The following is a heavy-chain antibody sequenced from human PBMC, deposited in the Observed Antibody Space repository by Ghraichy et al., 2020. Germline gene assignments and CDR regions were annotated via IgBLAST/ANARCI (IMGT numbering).Heavy chain of an antibody. V-gene: IGHV4-39*01. CDR2: IYYSGST. CDR3: ARHYRRFGENFDY. J-gene: IGHJ4*02. Sequence: SETLSLTCTVSGGSINSSSYYWGWIRQPPGKGLEWIGSIYYSGSTYYNPSLKSRVTISVDTSKNQFSLKLSSVTAADTAVYYCARHYRRFGENFDYWGQGTLVTVSS. D-gene: IGHD3-10*01. CDR1: GGSINSSSYY.